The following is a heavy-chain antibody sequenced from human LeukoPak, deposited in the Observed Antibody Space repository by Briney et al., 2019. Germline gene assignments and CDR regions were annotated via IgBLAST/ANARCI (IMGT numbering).Heavy chain of an antibody. Sequence: GASVKVSCKASGYTFTSYGISWVRQAPGQGLEWMGWISAYNGNTDTSTSTAYMELRSLRSDDTAVYYCARETYYYDSSGYFYFDYWGQGTLVTVSS. J-gene: IGHJ4*02. V-gene: IGHV1-18*01. CDR2: ISAYNGN. CDR3: ARETYYYDSSGYFYFDY. D-gene: IGHD3-22*01. CDR1: GYTFTSYG.